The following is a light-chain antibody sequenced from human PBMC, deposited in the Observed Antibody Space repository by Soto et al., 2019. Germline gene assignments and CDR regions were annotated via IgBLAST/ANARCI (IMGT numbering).Light chain of an antibody. CDR2: AAS. V-gene: IGKV1-39*01. CDR3: QHSYISPWT. Sequence: DIQLTQSPSSLSASVGDRVTITCRASLPITNYLSWYQLKPGRAPKLLIYAASSLQSGVPSRFSGGGSGTEFTLAISSLQSEYFASYFCQHSYISPWTFGQGTNVEI. J-gene: IGKJ1*01. CDR1: LPITNY.